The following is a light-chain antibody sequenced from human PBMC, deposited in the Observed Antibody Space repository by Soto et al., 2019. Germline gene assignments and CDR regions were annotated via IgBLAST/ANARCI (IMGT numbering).Light chain of an antibody. Sequence: IQLTQSPSSLSASIGDRVTITCRASQGISNYLAWYQQKPGKAPKLLIYIASTLQGGVPSRFSGSGSVTDFTLTIRTLQPEAVATYYCQYLNSFPLTFGGGTKVEIK. CDR2: IAS. CDR1: QGISNY. CDR3: QYLNSFPLT. V-gene: IGKV1-9*01. J-gene: IGKJ4*01.